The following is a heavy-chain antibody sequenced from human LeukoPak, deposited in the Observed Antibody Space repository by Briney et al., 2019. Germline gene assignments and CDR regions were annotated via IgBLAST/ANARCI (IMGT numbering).Heavy chain of an antibody. CDR3: ARDNTMVRGVIISSPPAY. Sequence: SVKVSCKASGYTFTSYGISWVRQAPGQGLEWMGWISAYNGNTNYAQKLQGRVTMTTDTSTSTAYMELRSLRSDDTAVYYCARDNTMVRGVIISSPPAYWGQGTLVTVSS. D-gene: IGHD3-10*01. CDR2: ISAYNGNT. V-gene: IGHV1-18*01. CDR1: GYTFTSYG. J-gene: IGHJ4*02.